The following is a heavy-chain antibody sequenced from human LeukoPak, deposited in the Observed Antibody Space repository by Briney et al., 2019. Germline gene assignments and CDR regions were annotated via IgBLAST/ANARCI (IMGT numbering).Heavy chain of an antibody. CDR3: ARRSHCTGDSCYPV. V-gene: IGHV4-39*01. CDR2: IYYGGST. Sequence: PSETLSLTCTVSGDSMTSSNHYWVWIRQPPGKRLGWIGSIYYGGSTYYNPSLKSRVTISQDTSKNQFSLKVNTVTAADTAVYHCARRSHCTGDSCYPVWGQGTTVTVSS. D-gene: IGHD2-15*01. CDR1: GDSMTSSNHY. J-gene: IGHJ6*02.